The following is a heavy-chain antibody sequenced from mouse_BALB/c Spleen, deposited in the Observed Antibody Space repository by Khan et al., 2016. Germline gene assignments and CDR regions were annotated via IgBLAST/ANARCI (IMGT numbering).Heavy chain of an antibody. V-gene: IGHV3-2*02. CDR1: GYSITSDYA. CDR3: ARDYYGSSYFDY. Sequence: VQLKESGPGLVKPSQSLSLTCTVTGYSITSDYAWNWIRQFPGNKLEWMGYLSYSGSTSYNPSLKSRISITRDTSKNQFFLQLNSVTTEDTATYYCARDYYGSSYFDYWGQGTTLTVSS. CDR2: LSYSGST. J-gene: IGHJ2*01. D-gene: IGHD1-1*01.